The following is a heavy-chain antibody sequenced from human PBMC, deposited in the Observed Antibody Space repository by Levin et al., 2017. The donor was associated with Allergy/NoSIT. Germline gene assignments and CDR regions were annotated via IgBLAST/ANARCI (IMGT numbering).Heavy chain of an antibody. D-gene: IGHD2-15*01. J-gene: IGHJ1*01. V-gene: IGHV3-30*18. Sequence: AGGSLRLSCAASGFTFSSYGMHWVRQAPGKGLEWVAVISDDGSNNYYADSVRGRFTISRDNSKNTLYLQMNSLRAEDTAVYYCAKGFMGGYCSGGSCPSEYFHHWGQGTLVTVSS. CDR1: GFTFSSYG. CDR2: ISDDGSNN. CDR3: AKGFMGGYCSGGSCPSEYFHH.